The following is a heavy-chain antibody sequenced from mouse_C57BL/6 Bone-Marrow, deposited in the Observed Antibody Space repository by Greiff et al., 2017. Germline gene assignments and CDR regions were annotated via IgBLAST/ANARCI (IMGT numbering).Heavy chain of an antibody. CDR2: ISSGGSYT. J-gene: IGHJ3*01. D-gene: IGHD6-2*01. CDR1: GFTFSSYG. Sequence: EVKLVESGGDLVKPGGSLKLSCAASGFTFSSYGMSWVRPTPDTRLEWVATISSGGSYTYYPDSVKGRFTISRDNAKNTLYLQMSSLKSEDTAMYYCARRSPFAYWGQGTLVTVSA. CDR3: ARRSPFAY. V-gene: IGHV5-6*02.